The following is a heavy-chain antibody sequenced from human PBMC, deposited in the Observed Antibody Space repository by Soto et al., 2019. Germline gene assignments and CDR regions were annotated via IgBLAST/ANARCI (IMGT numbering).Heavy chain of an antibody. CDR3: ARGGYYYDSSAYYRPFDY. CDR2: MNPNSGNT. J-gene: IGHJ4*02. V-gene: IGHV1-8*01. CDR1: GYTFTSYD. Sequence: ASVKVSCKASGYTFTSYDISWVRQATGQGLEWMGWMNPNSGNTGYAQKFQGRVTMTRSTSINTAYMELSSLRSEDTAVYYCARGGYYYDSSAYYRPFDYWGQGTLVTVSS. D-gene: IGHD3-22*01.